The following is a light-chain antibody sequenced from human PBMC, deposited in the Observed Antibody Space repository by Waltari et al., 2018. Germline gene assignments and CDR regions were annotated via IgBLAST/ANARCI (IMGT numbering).Light chain of an antibody. V-gene: IGLV2-8*01. CDR1: GSDVGPYNS. Sequence: QSALTQPPSASGSPGQSVTLPCAGTGSDVGPYNSCSWYQQHPGKVPKPMIYEVTKRPSGVPDRFAGSKSGNTASLTVSGLQAEDEADYYCSSYAGTNNLVFGGGTKLTVL. CDR3: SSYAGTNNLV. CDR2: EVT. J-gene: IGLJ3*02.